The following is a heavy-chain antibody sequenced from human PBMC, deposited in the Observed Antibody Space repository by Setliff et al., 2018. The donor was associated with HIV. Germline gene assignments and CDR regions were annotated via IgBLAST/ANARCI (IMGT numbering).Heavy chain of an antibody. J-gene: IGHJ4*02. CDR1: GYNFATYY. D-gene: IGHD3-9*01. Sequence: PGESLKISCKTSGYNFATYYITWVRQMPGKGLEWIGRINPGDSDTGYSPSFQGQVTISADKSISTTYLQWNSLKASDTAMYYCASGRKKNYDLFTGYYRILGVDFDYWGQGTLVTVSS. CDR3: ASGRKKNYDLFTGYYRILGVDFDY. CDR2: INPGDSDT. V-gene: IGHV5-51*01.